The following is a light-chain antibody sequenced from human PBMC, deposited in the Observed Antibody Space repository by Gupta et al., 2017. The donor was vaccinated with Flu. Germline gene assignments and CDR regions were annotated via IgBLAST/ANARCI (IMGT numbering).Light chain of an antibody. CDR2: DAS. Sequence: GTLSLSPGEGATLSCRASQYVSSRYLAWYQQKPVRAPSLLIYDASTRAAGIPDRFSGSGSGTDFTLTISRLEPEDSAVYYCQQDATSPFTFGHGTKVDIK. V-gene: IGKV3-20*01. CDR3: QQDATSPFT. CDR1: QYVSSRY. J-gene: IGKJ3*01.